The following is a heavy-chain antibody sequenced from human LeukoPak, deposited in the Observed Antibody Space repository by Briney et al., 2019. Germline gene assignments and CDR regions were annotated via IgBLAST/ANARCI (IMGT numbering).Heavy chain of an antibody. CDR3: ARDSRYDFWSGYFVEGFDY. CDR2: IKQDGSEK. CDR1: GFTFSSYW. Sequence: GGSLRLSCAASGFTFSSYWMSWVRQAPGKGLEWVANIKQDGSEKYYVDSVKGRFTVSRDNAKNSLYLQMNSLRAEDTAVYYCARDSRYDFWSGYFVEGFDYWGQGTLVTVSS. J-gene: IGHJ4*02. V-gene: IGHV3-7*01. D-gene: IGHD3-3*01.